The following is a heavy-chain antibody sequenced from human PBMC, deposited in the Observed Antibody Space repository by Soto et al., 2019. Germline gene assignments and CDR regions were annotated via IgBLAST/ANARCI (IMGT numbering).Heavy chain of an antibody. CDR3: ARKTTVTTSFDY. CDR2: IYYSGST. J-gene: IGHJ4*02. V-gene: IGHV4-31*03. CDR1: GGSISSGGYY. Sequence: QVQLQESGSGLVKPSQTLSLTCTVSGGSISSGGYYWSWIRQHPGKGLEWIGYIYYSGSTYYNPSLKSRVTISVDTSKNQFSLKLSSVTAADTAVYYCARKTTVTTSFDYWGQGTLVTVSS. D-gene: IGHD4-17*01.